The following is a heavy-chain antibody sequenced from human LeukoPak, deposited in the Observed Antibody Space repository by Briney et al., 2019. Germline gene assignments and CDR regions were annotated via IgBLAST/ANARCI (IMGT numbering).Heavy chain of an antibody. J-gene: IGHJ4*02. CDR3: AMKGTGNGDYEPFDY. Sequence: GGSLRLSCAASGFTFSNYALSWVRQAPGKGLEWVSIITGTADRTYYADSVKGRFTISRDNSKNTLYLQMSRLRADDTAVYFCAMKGTGNGDYEPFDYWGQGTLVTVSS. CDR2: ITGTADRT. D-gene: IGHD4-17*01. V-gene: IGHV3-23*01. CDR1: GFTFSNYA.